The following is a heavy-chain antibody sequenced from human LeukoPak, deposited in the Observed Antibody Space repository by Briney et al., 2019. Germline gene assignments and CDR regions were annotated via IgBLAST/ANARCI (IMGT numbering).Heavy chain of an antibody. V-gene: IGHV4-59*12. Sequence: PSETLSLTCTVSGDSTSSYYWSWIRQPPGKGLEWIGYISYSGSTNYNPSLKSRVSISVDMSKNEISLKLSSVTAADTAVYYCGRNGAYNLDFWGQGTLVSVSS. CDR1: GDSTSSYY. CDR3: GRNGAYNLDF. J-gene: IGHJ4*02. D-gene: IGHD1-14*01. CDR2: ISYSGST.